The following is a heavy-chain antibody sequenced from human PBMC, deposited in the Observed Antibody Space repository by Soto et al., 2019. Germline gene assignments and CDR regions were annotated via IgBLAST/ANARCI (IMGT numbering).Heavy chain of an antibody. D-gene: IGHD2-2*01. CDR2: IWYDGSNK. CDR3: ARDYCSSTSCPAYFDY. V-gene: IGHV3-33*01. CDR1: GFTFSSYG. Sequence: GGSLRLSCAASGFTFSSYGMHWVRQAPGKGLEWVAVIWYDGSNKYYADSVKGRFTISRDNSKNTLYLQMNSLRAEDTAVYYCARDYCSSTSCPAYFDYWGQGTLVTVSS. J-gene: IGHJ4*02.